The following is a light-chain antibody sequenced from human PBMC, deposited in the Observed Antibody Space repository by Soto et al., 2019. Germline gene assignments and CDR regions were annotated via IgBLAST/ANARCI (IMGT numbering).Light chain of an antibody. V-gene: IGKV3-11*01. CDR1: QSVRSY. CDR3: QQRGNWPQT. CDR2: DAF. J-gene: IGKJ3*01. Sequence: EIVLTQSPATLSLSPGERATLSCRASQSVRSYLGWYQQKPGQTPRLLIYDAFNRATGIPARFSGSGSGTDFTLTISSLVPEDFAVYYCQQRGNWPQTFGPGTKVDI.